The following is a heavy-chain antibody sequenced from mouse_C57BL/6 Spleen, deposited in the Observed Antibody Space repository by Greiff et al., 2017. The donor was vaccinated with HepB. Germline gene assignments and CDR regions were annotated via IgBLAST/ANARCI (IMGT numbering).Heavy chain of an antibody. CDR3: ARADSSGDAY. CDR1: GYTFTDYY. D-gene: IGHD3-2*02. CDR2: IYPGSGNT. Sequence: VQLQQSGAELVRPGASVKLSCKASGYTFTDYYINWVKQRPGQGLEWIARIYPGSGNTYYNEKFKGKATLTADKSSSTAYMQLSSLTSEDSAVYFCARADSSGDAYWGQGTLVTVSA. J-gene: IGHJ3*01. V-gene: IGHV1-76*01.